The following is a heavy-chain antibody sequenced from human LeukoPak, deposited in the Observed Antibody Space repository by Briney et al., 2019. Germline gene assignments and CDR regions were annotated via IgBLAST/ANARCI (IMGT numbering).Heavy chain of an antibody. CDR1: GFTFSYYN. J-gene: IGHJ6*02. V-gene: IGHV3-21*01. CDR3: TRDLMDYDVSTGLHHYYMDV. Sequence: GGSLRLSCAASGFTFSYYNMNWVRQAPGKGLEWVSSISSSSTYIYYADSVKGRFTISRDNAKNSLYLQMNSLRVEDTAVYYCTRDLMDYDVSTGLHHYYMDVWGQGTTVTVSS. CDR2: ISSSSTYI. D-gene: IGHD3-9*01.